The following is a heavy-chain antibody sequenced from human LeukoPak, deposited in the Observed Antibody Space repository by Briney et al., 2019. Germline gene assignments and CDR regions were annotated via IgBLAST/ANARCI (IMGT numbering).Heavy chain of an antibody. D-gene: IGHD3-9*01. CDR1: GFAFSISA. CDR2: ITGSGTST. Sequence: PGGSLRLSCAASGFAFSISAINWVRQAPGKGLEWVSAITGSGTSTYYADSLKGRFTISRDNSKNTVFLQMNSLRHEDTAIYYCVIWGDYDVLTGYYVPDYWGQGTLVTVSS. V-gene: IGHV3-23*01. CDR3: VIWGDYDVLTGYYVPDY. J-gene: IGHJ4*02.